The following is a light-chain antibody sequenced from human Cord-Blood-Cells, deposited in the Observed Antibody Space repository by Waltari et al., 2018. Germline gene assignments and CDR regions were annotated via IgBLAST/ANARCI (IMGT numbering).Light chain of an antibody. Sequence: QSVLTQPPSASGTPGQRVTISCSGSSSNIGSNSVHWYQQLPGPAPKLLIYRNNQRPSGVPDRFSGSKSGTSASLAISGLRSEDEADYYCAAWDDSLSGWVFGGGTKLTVL. CDR1: SSNIGSNS. CDR3: AAWDDSLSGWV. CDR2: RNN. J-gene: IGLJ3*02. V-gene: IGLV1-47*01.